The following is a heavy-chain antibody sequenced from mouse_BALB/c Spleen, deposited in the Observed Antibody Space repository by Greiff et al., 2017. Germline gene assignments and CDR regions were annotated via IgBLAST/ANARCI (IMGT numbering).Heavy chain of an antibody. D-gene: IGHD1-1*02. CDR2: ISTYYGNT. J-gene: IGHJ3*01. Sequence: QVQLKQSGPELVRPGVSVKISCKGSGYTFTDYAMHWVKQSHAKSLEWIGVISTYYGNTNYNQKFKGKATMTVDKSSSTAYMELARLTSEDSAIYYCARSGGGWFAYWGQGTLVTVSA. CDR1: GYTFTDYA. V-gene: IGHV1-67*01. CDR3: ARSGGGWFAY.